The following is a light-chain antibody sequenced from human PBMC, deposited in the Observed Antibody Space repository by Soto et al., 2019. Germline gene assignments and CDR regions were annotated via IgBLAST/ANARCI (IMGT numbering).Light chain of an antibody. CDR1: QA. CDR2: DAS. V-gene: IGKV1-33*01. Sequence: DIQLTQSPSSLSASVGDRVTITCQASQAINWFQQRPGKAPKLLIYDASHLETGVPSRFSGSGSGTAFTLTISSLQPEDVGTYYCQQYDNLPLTFGGGTKVEV. J-gene: IGKJ4*01. CDR3: QQYDNLPLT.